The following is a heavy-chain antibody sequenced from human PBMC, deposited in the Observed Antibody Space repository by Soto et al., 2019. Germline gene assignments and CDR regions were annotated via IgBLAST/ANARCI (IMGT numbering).Heavy chain of an antibody. V-gene: IGHV3-21*01. J-gene: IGHJ5*02. CDR2: ISSSSSYI. Sequence: PRLSCAASGFTFSSYSMNWVRQAPGKGLEWVSSISSSSSYIYYADSVKGRFTISRDNAKNSLYLQMNSLRAEDTAVYYCARDYSQSLSGWFDTWGQGTLVTVSS. D-gene: IGHD2-15*01. CDR3: ARDYSQSLSGWFDT. CDR1: GFTFSSYS.